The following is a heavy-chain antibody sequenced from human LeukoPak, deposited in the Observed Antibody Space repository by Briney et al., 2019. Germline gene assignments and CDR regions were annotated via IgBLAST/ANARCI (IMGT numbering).Heavy chain of an antibody. D-gene: IGHD3-10*01. J-gene: IGHJ6*02. CDR2: IYPGDSDT. V-gene: IGHV5-51*01. Sequence: GESLKISCKGSGYSFTNYWIGWVRQMPGKGLEWMGIIYPGDSDTRYSPSFQGQVTISADKSINTAYLQWSSLKASDTAMYYCAREVRGVTYGMDVWGQGTTVTVSS. CDR3: AREVRGVTYGMDV. CDR1: GYSFTNYW.